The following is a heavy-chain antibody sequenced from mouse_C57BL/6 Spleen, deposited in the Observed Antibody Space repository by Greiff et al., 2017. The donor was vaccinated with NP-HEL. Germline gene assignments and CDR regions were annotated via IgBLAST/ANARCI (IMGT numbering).Heavy chain of an antibody. D-gene: IGHD1-1*01. CDR3: ARRDGSSLYYFDY. J-gene: IGHJ2*01. CDR2: IDPSDSYT. CDR1: GYTFTSYS. Sequence: VQLQQPGAELVMPGASVKLSCKASGYTFTSYSMHWVKQRPGQGLEWIGEIDPSDSYTNYNQKFKGKSTLTVDKSSSTAYMQLSSLTSEDSAVYYCARRDGSSLYYFDYWGQGTTLTVSS. V-gene: IGHV1-69*01.